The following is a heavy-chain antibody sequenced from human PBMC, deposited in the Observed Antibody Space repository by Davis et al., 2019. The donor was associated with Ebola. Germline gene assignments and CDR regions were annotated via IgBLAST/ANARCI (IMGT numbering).Heavy chain of an antibody. D-gene: IGHD3-22*01. CDR2: ISSTGPST. Sequence: GESLKISCAASGFTFSSYAMSWVRQAPGKGLEWVSAISSTGPSTYYADSVKGRFTISRDNSKNTLYLQMNSLRAEDTAVYYCASISSGYYFGAFDIWGQGTMVTVSS. CDR1: GFTFSSYA. J-gene: IGHJ3*02. CDR3: ASISSGYYFGAFDI. V-gene: IGHV3-23*01.